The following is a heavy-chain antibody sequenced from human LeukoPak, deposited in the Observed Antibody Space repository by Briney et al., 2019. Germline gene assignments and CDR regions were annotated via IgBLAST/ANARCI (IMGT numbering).Heavy chain of an antibody. Sequence: ASVKVSCKTSGYTFTEYYIQWVRQAPGQGLEWMGRLNPNSGGTEFARKFQGRVAMTRDTPIGTAYMELSRLRSDDTAVYYCARAGPTGLYYYYYYMDVWGKGTTVTVSS. CDR3: ARAGPTGLYYYYYYMDV. CDR1: GYTFTEYY. J-gene: IGHJ6*03. D-gene: IGHD7-27*01. CDR2: LNPNSGGT. V-gene: IGHV1-2*02.